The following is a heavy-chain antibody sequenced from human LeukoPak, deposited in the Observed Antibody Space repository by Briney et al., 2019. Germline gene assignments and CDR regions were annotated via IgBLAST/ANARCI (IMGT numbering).Heavy chain of an antibody. D-gene: IGHD4-17*01. J-gene: IGHJ4*02. Sequence: PGGSLRLSCAASGFTFSGDWRAWVRQAPGKGLEWVANINQDGSEKYYVDSVKGRFTSSRDNAKNSVYLQMNSLRAEDTAVYFCARRGATVTDDWGQGTLVTVSS. CDR3: ARRGATVTDD. CDR2: INQDGSEK. CDR1: GFTFSGDW. V-gene: IGHV3-7*01.